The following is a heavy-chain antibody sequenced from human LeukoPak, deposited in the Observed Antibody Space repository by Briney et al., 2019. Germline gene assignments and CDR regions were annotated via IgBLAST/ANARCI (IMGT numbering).Heavy chain of an antibody. Sequence: GGSLRLSCAASGFTFSSYAMHWVRQAPGKGLEWVAVISYDGSNKYYADSVKGRFTISRDNSKNTLYLQMNSLRAEDTAVYYCAGELMVYAHYWGQGTLVTVSS. CDR1: GFTFSSYA. CDR2: ISYDGSNK. V-gene: IGHV3-30*01. D-gene: IGHD2-8*01. CDR3: AGELMVYAHY. J-gene: IGHJ4*02.